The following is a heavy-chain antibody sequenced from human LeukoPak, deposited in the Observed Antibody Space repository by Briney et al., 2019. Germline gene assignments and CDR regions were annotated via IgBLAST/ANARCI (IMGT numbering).Heavy chain of an antibody. D-gene: IGHD2-8*01. Sequence: GRSLRLSCAASGFTFSSYGMHWVRQAPGKGLEWVAVIWYDGSNKYYADSVKGRFTISRDNSKNTLYLQMNSLRAEDTAVYYCARMTRDCTNGVCRPRGYFQHWGQGTLVTASS. CDR2: IWYDGSNK. V-gene: IGHV3-33*01. CDR3: ARMTRDCTNGVCRPRGYFQH. J-gene: IGHJ1*01. CDR1: GFTFSSYG.